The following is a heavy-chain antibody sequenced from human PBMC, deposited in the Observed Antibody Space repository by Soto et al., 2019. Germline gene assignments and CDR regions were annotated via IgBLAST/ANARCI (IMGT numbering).Heavy chain of an antibody. CDR2: ISFDGSNK. D-gene: IGHD3-22*01. CDR1: GFTFSSYA. Sequence: GGSLRLSCTASGFTFSSYAMYWVRQAPGKGLEWVAVISFDGSNKYYAESVKGRFTISRDNSKNTLYLQMNSLRAEDTAVYYCARDSYYYDTSHYEGTDYWGQGTLVTVSS. V-gene: IGHV3-30-3*01. J-gene: IGHJ4*02. CDR3: ARDSYYYDTSHYEGTDY.